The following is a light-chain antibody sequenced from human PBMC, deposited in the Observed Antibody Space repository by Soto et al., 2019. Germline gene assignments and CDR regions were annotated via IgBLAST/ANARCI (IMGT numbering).Light chain of an antibody. CDR2: GNS. CDR3: QADDSSLSVV. J-gene: IGLJ2*01. Sequence: QSLLTQPPSVSGAPGQRVTISCTGSSSNIGAGYDVHWYQQLPGTAPKLLIYGNSNRPSGVPDRFSGSKSGTSASLAITGLQAEDEADYYCQADDSSLSVVFGGGTKVTVL. V-gene: IGLV1-40*01. CDR1: SSNIGAGYD.